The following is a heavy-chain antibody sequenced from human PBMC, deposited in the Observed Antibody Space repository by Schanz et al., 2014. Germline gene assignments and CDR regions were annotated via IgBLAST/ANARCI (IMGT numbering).Heavy chain of an antibody. CDR2: IIPSLGLA. Sequence: QVQLVQSGAEVKKPGASVKVSCKASGYTFTSDSMHWVRQAPGQGLEWMGRIIPSLGLAKYEQKFQDKVTITADTSTTTAYMELSSLKSEDTAVYYCARGPLGTSPWGQGTLVTVSS. D-gene: IGHD5-12*01. CDR3: ARGPLGTSP. V-gene: IGHV1-69*04. CDR1: GYTFTSDS. J-gene: IGHJ5*02.